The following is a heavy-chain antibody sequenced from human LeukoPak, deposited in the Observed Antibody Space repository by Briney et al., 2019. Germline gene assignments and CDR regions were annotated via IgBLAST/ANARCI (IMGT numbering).Heavy chain of an antibody. D-gene: IGHD3-10*01. CDR2: IIPILGTA. Sequence: ASVKVSCKASGGTFSSYAISWVRQAPGQGLEWMGGIIPILGTANYAQKFQGRVTITADKSTSTAYMELSSLRSEDTAVYYCARGHMVRGVISPYGMDVWGKGTTVTVSS. V-gene: IGHV1-69*06. CDR3: ARGHMVRGVISPYGMDV. J-gene: IGHJ6*04. CDR1: GGTFSSYA.